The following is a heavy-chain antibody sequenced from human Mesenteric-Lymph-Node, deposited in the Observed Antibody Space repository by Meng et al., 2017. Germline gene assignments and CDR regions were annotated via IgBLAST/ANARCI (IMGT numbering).Heavy chain of an antibody. J-gene: IGHJ6*02. D-gene: IGHD3-10*01. V-gene: IGHV1-69*05. CDR3: ARFGVGPMVRVVESPPYYYYGMDV. Sequence: SVKVSCKASGGTFSSYAISWVRQAPGQGLEWMGGIIPIFGTANYEQKFQGRVTITTDESTSTAYMELSSLRSEDTAVYYCARFGVGPMVRVVESPPYYYYGMDVWGQGTTVTVSS. CDR1: GGTFSSYA. CDR2: IIPIFGTA.